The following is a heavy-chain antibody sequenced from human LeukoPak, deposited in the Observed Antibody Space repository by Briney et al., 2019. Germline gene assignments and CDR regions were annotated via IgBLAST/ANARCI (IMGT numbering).Heavy chain of an antibody. Sequence: ASVKVFCKASGGTFSSYAISWVRQAPGQGLEWMGGIIPIFGTANYAQKLQGRVTITADESTSTAYMELSSLRSEDTAVYYCARTRWLQSPYYYYYYYMDVWGKGTTVTISS. J-gene: IGHJ6*03. D-gene: IGHD5-24*01. CDR2: IIPIFGTA. V-gene: IGHV1-69*13. CDR3: ARTRWLQSPYYYYYYYMDV. CDR1: GGTFSSYA.